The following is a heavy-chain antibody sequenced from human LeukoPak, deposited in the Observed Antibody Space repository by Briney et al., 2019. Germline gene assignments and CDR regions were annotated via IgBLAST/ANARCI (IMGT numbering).Heavy chain of an antibody. CDR2: VYPGDSDT. V-gene: IGHV5-51*01. J-gene: IGHJ4*02. CDR1: GYSFTSYW. Sequence: GESLKISCKGSGYSFTSYWIGWVRQMPGKGLEWMGIVYPGDSDTRYSPSFQGQVTISADKSISTAYLQWSSLKASDTAMYYCARRYYDFWSGTILYYFDYWGQGTLVTVSS. D-gene: IGHD3-3*01. CDR3: ARRYYDFWSGTILYYFDY.